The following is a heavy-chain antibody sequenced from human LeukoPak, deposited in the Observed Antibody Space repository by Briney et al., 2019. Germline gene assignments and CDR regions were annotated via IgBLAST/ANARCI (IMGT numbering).Heavy chain of an antibody. CDR2: IRSKANSYAT. V-gene: IGHV3-73*01. Sequence: GGSLRLSCAASGFTFSGSAMHWVRQASGKGLEWVGRIRSKANSYATAYAASVKGRFTISRDDSKNTAYLQMNSLKTEDTAVYYCTRAGIAAAGTWRYYYGMDVWGQGTTVTVSS. CDR3: TRAGIAAAGTWRYYYGMDV. D-gene: IGHD6-13*01. CDR1: GFTFSGSA. J-gene: IGHJ6*02.